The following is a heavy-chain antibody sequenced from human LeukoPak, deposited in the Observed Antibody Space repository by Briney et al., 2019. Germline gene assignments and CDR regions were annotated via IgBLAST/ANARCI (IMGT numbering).Heavy chain of an antibody. J-gene: IGHJ6*02. CDR3: ARSRGSGYDYNYGMDV. D-gene: IGHD5-12*01. CDR1: GYSFPSYW. Sequence: GESLKMSCKGSGYSFPSYWIAWVRQMPGKGLDWMGIIYPGDSDARYSPSFQGQVTISADKSISTAYLQWSSLKASDTAMYYCARSRGSGYDYNYGMDVWGQGTTVTVSS. CDR2: IYPGDSDA. V-gene: IGHV5-51*01.